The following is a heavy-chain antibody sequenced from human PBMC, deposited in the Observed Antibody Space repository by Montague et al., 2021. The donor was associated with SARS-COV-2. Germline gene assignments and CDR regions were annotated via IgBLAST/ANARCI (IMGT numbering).Heavy chain of an antibody. V-gene: IGHV2-5*02. CDR1: GFSLYTRGVG. CDR3: AHSYGDYLFDY. J-gene: IGHJ4*02. Sequence: VKPTQTFTLICSFSGFSLYTRGVGVGWIRQPPGKALEWLALIYWDDDKPYSPSLKSRLTITKYTSENQVVLTMTNMDPVDTATYFCAHSYGDYLFDYWGQGTLVTVSS. CDR2: IYWDDDK. D-gene: IGHD4-17*01.